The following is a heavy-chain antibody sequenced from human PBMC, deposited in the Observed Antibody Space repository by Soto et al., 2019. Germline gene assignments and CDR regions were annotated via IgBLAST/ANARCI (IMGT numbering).Heavy chain of an antibody. V-gene: IGHV1-69*13. J-gene: IGHJ6*02. CDR1: GGTFSSYA. CDR2: IIPIFGTA. D-gene: IGHD6-13*01. Sequence: SVKVSGEASGGTFSSYAISWVRQSPGQGLEWMGGIIPIFGTANYAQKFQGRVTITADESTSTAYMELSSLRSEDTAMYYCARHLGAAAGPLYGMDVWGQGTTVTVSS. CDR3: ARHLGAAAGPLYGMDV.